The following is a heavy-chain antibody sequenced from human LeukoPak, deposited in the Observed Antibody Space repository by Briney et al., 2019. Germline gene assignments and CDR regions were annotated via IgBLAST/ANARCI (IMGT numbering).Heavy chain of an antibody. CDR3: ARLVRMEQQLDGRIYYYYYMDV. Sequence: ASVKVSCKASGYTFTSYGISWVRQAPGQGLEWMGWISAYNGNTNYAQKLQGRVTMTTDTSTSTAYMELRSLRSDDTAVYYCARLVRMEQQLDGRIYYYYYMDVWGKETTVTVSS. J-gene: IGHJ6*03. CDR2: ISAYNGNT. CDR1: GYTFTSYG. V-gene: IGHV1-18*01. D-gene: IGHD6-13*01.